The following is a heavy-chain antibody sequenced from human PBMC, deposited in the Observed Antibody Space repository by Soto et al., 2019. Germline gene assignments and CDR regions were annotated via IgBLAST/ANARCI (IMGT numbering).Heavy chain of an antibody. D-gene: IGHD3-22*01. CDR3: AADPYYYDSSNYYSFDY. J-gene: IGHJ4*02. Sequence: SVKVSCKASGFTFTSSAVQWVRQARGQRLEWIGWIVVGSGNTNFAQKFQERVTITRDMSTSTAYMELSSLRSEDTAVYYCAADPYYYDSSNYYSFDYWGQGILVTVSS. CDR1: GFTFTSSA. CDR2: IVVGSGNT. V-gene: IGHV1-58*01.